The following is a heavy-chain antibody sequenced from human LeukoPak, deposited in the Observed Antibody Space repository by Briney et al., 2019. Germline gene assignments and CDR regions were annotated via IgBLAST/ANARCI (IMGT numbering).Heavy chain of an antibody. J-gene: IGHJ4*02. CDR1: GFTFSSYW. Sequence: PGGSLRLSCAASGFTFSSYWMSWVRQAPGKGLEWVANIKQDGSEKYYVDSVKGRFTISRDNAKNSLYLQMNSLRAEDTAVYYCARDHSHSYGPGEHWGQGTLVTVSS. D-gene: IGHD4-17*01. V-gene: IGHV3-7*01. CDR3: ARDHSHSYGPGEH. CDR2: IKQDGSEK.